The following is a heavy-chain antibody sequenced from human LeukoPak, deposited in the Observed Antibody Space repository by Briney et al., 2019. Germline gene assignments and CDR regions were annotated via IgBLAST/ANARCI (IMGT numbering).Heavy chain of an antibody. V-gene: IGHV3-23*01. CDR1: GFTFSTYD. D-gene: IGHD2-21*01. CDR2: IGRSGST. CDR3: ARGESFAFAN. J-gene: IGHJ3*02. Sequence: GGSLRLSCAASGFTFSTYDMQWVRQAPGKGLEWVSGIGRSGSTYYTDSVKGRFTISRDNSKDTLYLQMNSLRAEDTAVYYCARGESFAFANWGLGAMVTVSS.